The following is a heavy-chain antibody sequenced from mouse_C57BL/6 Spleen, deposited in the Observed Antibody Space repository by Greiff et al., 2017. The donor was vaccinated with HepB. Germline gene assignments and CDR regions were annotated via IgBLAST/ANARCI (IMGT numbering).Heavy chain of an antibody. CDR2: IDPSDSYT. CDR3: ARFDY. V-gene: IGHV1-59*01. J-gene: IGHJ4*01. CDR1: GYTFTSYW. Sequence: QVQLKQPGAELVRPGTSVKLSCKASGYTFTSYWMHWVKQRPGQGLEWIGVIDPSDSYTNYNQKFKGKATLTVDTSSSTAYMQLSSLTSEDSAVYYCARFDYWGQGTSVTVAS.